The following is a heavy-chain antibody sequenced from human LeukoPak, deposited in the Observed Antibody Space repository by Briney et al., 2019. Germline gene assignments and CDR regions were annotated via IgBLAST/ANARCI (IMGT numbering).Heavy chain of an antibody. CDR2: INPNSGGT. Sequence: ASVKVSCKASGYTFTSYGISWVRQAPGQGLEWMGWINPNSGGTNYAQKFQGRVTMTRDTSISTAYMELSRLRSDDTAVYYCARGISSSWFDYWGQGTLVTVSS. D-gene: IGHD6-13*01. J-gene: IGHJ4*02. CDR3: ARGISSSWFDY. CDR1: GYTFTSYG. V-gene: IGHV1-2*02.